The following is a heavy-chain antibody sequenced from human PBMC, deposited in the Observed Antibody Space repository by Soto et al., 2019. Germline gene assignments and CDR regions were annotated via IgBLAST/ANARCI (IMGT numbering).Heavy chain of an antibody. D-gene: IGHD4-17*01. CDR3: ARGRRDYGDSSTLIDY. V-gene: IGHV4-34*01. CDR2: INHSGST. CDR1: GGSFSGYY. J-gene: IGHJ4*02. Sequence: SDTLSLTCAVYGGSFSGYYWSWIRQPPGKGLEWIGEINHSGSTNYNPSLKSRVTISVDPSKNQFSLTLSPVTAADTAVYYCARGRRDYGDSSTLIDYWGKGTLVTVSS.